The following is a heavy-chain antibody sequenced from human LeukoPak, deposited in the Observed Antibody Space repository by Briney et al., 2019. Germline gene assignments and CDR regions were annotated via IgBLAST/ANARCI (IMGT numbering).Heavy chain of an antibody. V-gene: IGHV5-51*01. CDR3: ARSIDFWSGYYNYYYYMDV. D-gene: IGHD3-3*01. J-gene: IGHJ6*03. CDR1: GYTFFTYW. Sequence: GESLKISCKGSGYTFFTYWIGWVRQMPGKGLEWMGIIYPGDSDTRYSPSFQGQVTISADKSISTAYLQWSSLKASDTAMYYCARSIDFWSGYYNYYYYMDVWGKGTTVTVSS. CDR2: IYPGDSDT.